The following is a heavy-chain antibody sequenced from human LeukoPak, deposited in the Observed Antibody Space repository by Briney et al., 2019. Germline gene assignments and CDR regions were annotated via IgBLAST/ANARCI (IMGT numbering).Heavy chain of an antibody. CDR3: TKDFYVPDY. CDR2: IGGNGGIT. Sequence: GGSLRLSCAASGFTFASPAMSWVRAAPGKGLDWVSTIGGNGGITYYADSVKGRFTISNDDSKNTVYIQMDTLRAADTPVYYCTKDFYVPDYWGQGTLVTVSS. CDR1: GFTFASPA. V-gene: IGHV3-23*01. J-gene: IGHJ4*02. D-gene: IGHD5/OR15-5a*01.